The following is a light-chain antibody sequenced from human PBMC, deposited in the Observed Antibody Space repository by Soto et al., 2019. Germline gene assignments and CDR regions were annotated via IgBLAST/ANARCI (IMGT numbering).Light chain of an antibody. J-gene: IGLJ1*01. CDR3: RSYAGSNNFV. Sequence: QSVVTQPPSASGAPGQSVTISCTGTSSDIGAYIYVSWYQQHPGKAPKLMISEVSRRPSGVPERFSGSKSGNTASLTVSGLQADDVSHYYCRSYAGSNNFVFVSGTK. CDR1: SSDIGAYIY. V-gene: IGLV2-8*01. CDR2: EVS.